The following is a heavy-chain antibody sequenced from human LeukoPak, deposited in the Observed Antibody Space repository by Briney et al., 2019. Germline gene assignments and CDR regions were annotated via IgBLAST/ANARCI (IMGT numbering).Heavy chain of an antibody. CDR3: ARYGTMVRGVILNWFDP. J-gene: IGHJ5*02. Sequence: TGGSLRLSCAASGFTFSDYYMSWIRQAPGKGLEWVSYISSSGSTIYYADSVKGRFTISRDNAKNSLYLQMSSLRAEDTAVYYCARYGTMVRGVILNWFDPWGQGTLVTVSS. D-gene: IGHD3-10*01. CDR2: ISSSGSTI. V-gene: IGHV3-11*04. CDR1: GFTFSDYY.